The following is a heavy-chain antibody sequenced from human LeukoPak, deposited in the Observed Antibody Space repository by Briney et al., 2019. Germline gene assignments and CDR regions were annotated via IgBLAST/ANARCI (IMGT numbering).Heavy chain of an antibody. CDR2: ISAYNGNT. CDR3: ARHYCSGGSCPLDY. CDR1: GYTFTSYG. D-gene: IGHD2-15*01. J-gene: IGHJ4*02. V-gene: IGHV1-18*01. Sequence: GASVKVSCKASGYTFTSYGISWVRQAPGQGLEWMGWISAYNGNTNYAQKLQGRVTTTTDTSTSTAYMELRSLRSDDTAVYYCARHYCSGGSCPLDYWGQGTLVTVSS.